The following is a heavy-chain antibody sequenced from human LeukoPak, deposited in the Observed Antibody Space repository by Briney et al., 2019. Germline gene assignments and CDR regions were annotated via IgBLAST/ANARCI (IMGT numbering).Heavy chain of an antibody. D-gene: IGHD2-8*01. CDR3: ATNNDPADDAFDI. CDR1: GYSFTSYW. J-gene: IGHJ3*02. V-gene: IGHV5-51*01. Sequence: GESLKISCKGSGYSFTSYWIGWVRQMPGKGLEWMGIIYPGDSDTRYSPSFQGQVTISADKSISTAYLQWSSLKASDTAMYYCATNNDPADDAFDIWGQGTRVTVSS. CDR2: IYPGDSDT.